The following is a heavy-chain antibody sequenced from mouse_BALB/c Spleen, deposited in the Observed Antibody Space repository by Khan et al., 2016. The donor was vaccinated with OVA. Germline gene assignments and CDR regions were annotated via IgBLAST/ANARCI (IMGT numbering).Heavy chain of an antibody. CDR3: TRVGYSYGRTCDY. CDR1: GYTFTTYW. CDR2: INPSTAYT. V-gene: IGHV1-7*01. D-gene: IGHD1-1*01. Sequence: QVQLQQSGAELAKPGASVKMSCKASGYTFTTYWMHWVKQRPGQGLEWIGYINPSTAYTEYNQKFKDMATLTADKSSSTAYMQLRSLTSEASAVXYCTRVGYSYGRTCDYWGQGTTLTVSA. J-gene: IGHJ2*01.